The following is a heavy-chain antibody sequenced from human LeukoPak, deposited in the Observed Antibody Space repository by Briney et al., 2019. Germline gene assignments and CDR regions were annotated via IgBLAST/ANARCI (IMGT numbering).Heavy chain of an antibody. J-gene: IGHJ4*02. CDR1: GFTVSSNY. V-gene: IGHV3-53*01. D-gene: IGHD6-6*01. CDR3: AVGSYSSSWAYYFDY. CDR2: IYSGGST. Sequence: GGSLRLSCAASGFTVSSNYMSWVRQAPGKGLEWVSVIYSGGSTYYADSVKGRFTISRDNSKNTLYLQMNSLRAEDTAVYYCAVGSYSSSWAYYFDYWGRGTLVTVSS.